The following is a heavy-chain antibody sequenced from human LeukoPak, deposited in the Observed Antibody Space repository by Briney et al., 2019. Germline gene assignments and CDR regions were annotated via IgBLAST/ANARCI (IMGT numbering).Heavy chain of an antibody. Sequence: GGSLRLSCAATGFTFSSYALSWVRQAPGKGLEWVSAISGSGGSTYYADSVKGRFTISRDNSKNTLYLQMNSLRAEDTAVYYCAKAKRHFQLFDYWGQGTLVTVSS. CDR3: AKAKRHFQLFDY. D-gene: IGHD5-18*01. V-gene: IGHV3-23*01. CDR1: GFTFSSYA. CDR2: ISGSGGST. J-gene: IGHJ4*02.